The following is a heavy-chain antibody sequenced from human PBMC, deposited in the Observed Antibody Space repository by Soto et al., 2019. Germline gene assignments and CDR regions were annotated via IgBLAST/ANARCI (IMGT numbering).Heavy chain of an antibody. CDR1: GGSISSSSYY. CDR3: ARQVVDGTVAGTGSFDY. Sequence: QLQLQESGPGLVKPSETLSLTCTVSGGSISSSSYYWVWIRQPPGKGLEWIGSFYYSGNTYYNSSLKSRVTISGGTSGNQFSLKLSSVTAADTAVYYCARQVVDGTVAGTGSFDYWGQGTLVTVSS. D-gene: IGHD6-19*01. CDR2: FYYSGNT. J-gene: IGHJ4*02. V-gene: IGHV4-39*01.